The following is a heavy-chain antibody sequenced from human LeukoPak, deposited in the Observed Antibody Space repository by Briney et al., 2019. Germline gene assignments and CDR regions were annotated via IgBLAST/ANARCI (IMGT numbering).Heavy chain of an antibody. CDR1: GITFSRYS. Sequence: GGSLRLSCAASGITFSRYSMNWVRQAPGKGLEWVSSISIGSTYIYYADSVKGRFTISRDNSKNTLYLQMNSLRAEDTAVYYCAKGRSSGWKGDYFDYWGQGTLVTVSS. CDR2: ISIGSTYI. D-gene: IGHD6-19*01. V-gene: IGHV3-21*01. CDR3: AKGRSSGWKGDYFDY. J-gene: IGHJ4*02.